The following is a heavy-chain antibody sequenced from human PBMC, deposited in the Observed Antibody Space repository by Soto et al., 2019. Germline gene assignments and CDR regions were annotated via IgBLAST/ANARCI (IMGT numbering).Heavy chain of an antibody. V-gene: IGHV4-34*01. Sequence: QVQLQQWGAGLLKPSETLSLTCAVYGGSFSGYYWSWIRQPPGKGLEWIGEINHSGSTNYNPSLKIRVTVSVDTSKNQFSLKLSSVTAADTAVYYWARGGVTMIVVVIQSNWFDPWGQGTLVTVSS. D-gene: IGHD3-22*01. CDR1: GGSFSGYY. J-gene: IGHJ5*02. CDR2: INHSGST. CDR3: ARGGVTMIVVVIQSNWFDP.